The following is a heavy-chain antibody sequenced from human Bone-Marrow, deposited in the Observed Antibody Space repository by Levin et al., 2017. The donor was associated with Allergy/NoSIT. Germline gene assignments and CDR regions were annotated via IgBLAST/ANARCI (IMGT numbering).Heavy chain of an antibody. CDR1: GYSFTNYE. J-gene: IGHJ4*02. D-gene: IGHD1-26*01. Sequence: GESLKISCKASGYSFTNYEITWVRQATGQGLEWMGWMHPKSGNTGYAQTLQGRATMTRDISINTAYMELTGLTSDDTAVYYCARGSGSYHYWGQGTLVTVSS. CDR2: MHPKSGNT. CDR3: ARGSGSYHY. V-gene: IGHV1-8*01.